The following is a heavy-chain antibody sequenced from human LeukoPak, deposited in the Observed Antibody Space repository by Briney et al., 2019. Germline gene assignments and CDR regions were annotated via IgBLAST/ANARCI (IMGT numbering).Heavy chain of an antibody. J-gene: IGHJ3*01. V-gene: IGHV3-23*01. D-gene: IGHD6-13*01. Sequence: RPGGSLRLSCAVSGFTFSSYAMNWVRQAPGKGLEWVSAISGSGVNTDHADSVKGRFTISRDNSKNTLYLQMNSLRVEDTAMYYCARHLLSTYTSKWDAFDLWGQGTMVTVSS. CDR3: ARHLLSTYTSKWDAFDL. CDR2: ISGSGVNT. CDR1: GFTFSSYA.